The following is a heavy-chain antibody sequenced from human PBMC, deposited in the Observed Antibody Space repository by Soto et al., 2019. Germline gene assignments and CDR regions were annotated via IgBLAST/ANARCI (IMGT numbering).Heavy chain of an antibody. J-gene: IGHJ4*02. CDR2: MNPNSGNT. D-gene: IGHD5-18*01. CDR3: ARPKYSYGSLDY. Sequence: ASVKVSCKASGYTFTSYDINWVRQATGQGLEWMGWMNPNSGNTGYAQKFQGRVTMTRNTSISTAYMELSSLRSEVTAVYYCARPKYSYGSLDYWGQGTLVTVSS. V-gene: IGHV1-8*01. CDR1: GYTFTSYD.